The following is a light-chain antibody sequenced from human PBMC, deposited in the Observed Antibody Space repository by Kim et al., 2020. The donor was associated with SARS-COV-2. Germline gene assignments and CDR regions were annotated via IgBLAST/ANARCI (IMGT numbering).Light chain of an antibody. CDR3: QSADRSGTYMV. Sequence: SYELTQPSSVSVSPGQTATITCSGDALPHQFAYWYQQKSGQAPVFIIYKNNERPLGIPERFSGSSSGTTVTLTISGVQPEDEADYYCQSADRSGTYMVFGGGTQLTVL. J-gene: IGLJ2*01. CDR1: ALPHQF. CDR2: KNN. V-gene: IGLV3-25*03.